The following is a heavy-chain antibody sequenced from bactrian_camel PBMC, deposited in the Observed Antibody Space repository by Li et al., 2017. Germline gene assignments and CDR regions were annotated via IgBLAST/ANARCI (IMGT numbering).Heavy chain of an antibody. CDR2: IDGDGKNK. CDR1: GFTFNSAG. V-gene: IGHV3S40*01. Sequence: VQLVESGGSLVQPGGSLRLSCTASGFTFNSAGMSWVRQAPGKGLEWVSTIDGDGKNKVYGDSVKGRFTASRDNRKTTAYMRLTNLRVEDGAMYYCARGDWWTDSWGQGTQVTVS. D-gene: IGHD7*01. J-gene: IGHJ4*01. CDR3: ARGDWWTDS.